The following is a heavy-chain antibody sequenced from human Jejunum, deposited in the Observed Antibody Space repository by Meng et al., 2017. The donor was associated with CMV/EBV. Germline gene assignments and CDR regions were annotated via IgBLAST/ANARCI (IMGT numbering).Heavy chain of an antibody. CDR1: IREYY. CDR3: ARGDHCGTTACYPHWFDP. Sequence: IREYYWSWIRQSPGKGLEWIGYILSSGTTDYNPSLKSRVTMSVDMSKNQVSLTLTSVTAADTAVYYCARGDHCGTTACYPHWFDPWGQGTRVTVSS. CDR2: ILSSGTT. D-gene: IGHD2-2*01. V-gene: IGHV4-4*09. J-gene: IGHJ5*02.